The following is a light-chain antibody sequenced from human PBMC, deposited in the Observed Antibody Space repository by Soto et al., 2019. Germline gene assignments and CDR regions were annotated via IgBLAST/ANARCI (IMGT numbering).Light chain of an antibody. CDR2: GNS. CDR1: SSNIGAGYD. CDR3: QSYDSSLSVV. Sequence: QSALTQPPSVSGAPGQRVTISCTGSSSNIGAGYDVHWYQQLPGTAPKLLIYGNSNRPSGVPDRFSGSKSGTSASLAITGLQAEEEADYYCQSYDSSLSVVFGGGTKVTVL. J-gene: IGLJ2*01. V-gene: IGLV1-40*01.